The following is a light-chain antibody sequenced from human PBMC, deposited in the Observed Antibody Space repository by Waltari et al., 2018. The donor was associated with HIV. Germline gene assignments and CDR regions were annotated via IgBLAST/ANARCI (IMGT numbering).Light chain of an antibody. CDR3: QQYDNWLWT. CDR1: QSVSSS. CDR2: SAS. V-gene: IGKV3-15*01. J-gene: IGKJ1*01. Sequence: EIVMTQSPATLSVSPGERATLSCRASQSVSSSLAWYQQKPGQAPRLLIYSASTRATGVPARFSGSGSGTEFTLTISSLQSEDFALYYCQQYDNWLWTFGQGTKVEIK.